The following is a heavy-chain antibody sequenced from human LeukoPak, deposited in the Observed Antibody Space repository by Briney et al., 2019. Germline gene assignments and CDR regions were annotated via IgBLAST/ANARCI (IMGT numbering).Heavy chain of an antibody. Sequence: GGSLRLSCAASGITFSSYSMNWVRPAPGKGLEWVSSISSSSSYIYYADSVKGRFTISRDNAKNSLYLQMNSLRAEDTAVYYCARMAGTDDYYDSSYPSDYWGQGTLVTVSS. D-gene: IGHD3-22*01. CDR2: ISSSSSYI. CDR3: ARMAGTDDYYDSSYPSDY. V-gene: IGHV3-21*01. J-gene: IGHJ4*02. CDR1: GITFSSYS.